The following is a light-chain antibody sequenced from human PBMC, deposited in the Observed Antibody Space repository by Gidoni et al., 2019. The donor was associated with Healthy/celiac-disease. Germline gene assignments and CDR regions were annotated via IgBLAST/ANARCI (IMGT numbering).Light chain of an antibody. CDR1: QSVLYSSNNKNY. V-gene: IGKV4-1*01. Sequence: DIVMTQSPDSLAVSLGERATINCKSSQSVLYSSNNKNYLAWYQQKPGQPPQLLIYCASTRESGVPDRFSGSGSGTDFTLTILRLQAEDVAVYYCQQYYSTPFTFGPGTKVDIK. CDR2: CAS. J-gene: IGKJ3*01. CDR3: QQYYSTPFT.